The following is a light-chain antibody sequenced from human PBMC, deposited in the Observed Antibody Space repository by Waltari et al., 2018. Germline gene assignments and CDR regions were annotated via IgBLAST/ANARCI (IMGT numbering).Light chain of an antibody. Sequence: QSALTQPPSVSGSPGQSVTISCTGSSSDVGNYNRVSWYQQAPGTAPKLLIYEVTHRPSGVPDRFSGSKSGNTASLTISVLQAEDEADYYCSSYTGSSHVVFGGGTKVTVL. J-gene: IGLJ2*01. CDR2: EVT. CDR1: SSDVGNYNR. V-gene: IGLV2-18*02. CDR3: SSYTGSSHVV.